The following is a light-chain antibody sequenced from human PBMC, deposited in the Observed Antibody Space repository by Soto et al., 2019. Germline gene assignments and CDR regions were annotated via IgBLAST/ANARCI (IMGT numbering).Light chain of an antibody. Sequence: QSALTQPRSVSGSPGQSVTISCTGTSSDVGGYNYVSWYQQHPGKAPKVMIYDVSERPSGVPDRFSGSKSGNTASLTISGLRAVDEAAYYSCSSERSPRYAFGTGTKLTVL. CDR2: DVS. V-gene: IGLV2-11*01. CDR1: SSDVGGYNY. CDR3: CSSERSPRYA. J-gene: IGLJ1*01.